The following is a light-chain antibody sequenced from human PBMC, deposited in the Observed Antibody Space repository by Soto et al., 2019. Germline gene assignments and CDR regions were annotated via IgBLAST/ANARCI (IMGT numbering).Light chain of an antibody. Sequence: EIVLTQSPGTLSLSPGERATLSCRASQSVSSSYLAWYQQKPGQAPRLLIYGASSRATGIPDRFSGSGSGTDFTLTISNLQPEDFATYYCQQTYITPLTFGGGTKVDI. V-gene: IGKV3-20*01. CDR2: GAS. J-gene: IGKJ4*01. CDR3: QQTYITPLT. CDR1: QSVSSSY.